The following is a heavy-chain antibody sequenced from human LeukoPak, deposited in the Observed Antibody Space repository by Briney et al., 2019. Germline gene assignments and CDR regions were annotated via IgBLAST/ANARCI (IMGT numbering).Heavy chain of an antibody. V-gene: IGHV1-69*01. D-gene: IGHD3-10*01. CDR2: IIPIFGTA. J-gene: IGHJ3*02. CDR3: ARNAITMVRGVIDDAFDI. CDR1: GGTFSSYA. Sequence: GSSVKVSCKASGGTFSSYAISWVRQAPGQGLEWMGGIIPIFGTANYAQKFQGRVTTTADESTSTAYMELSSLRSEDTAVYYCARNAITMVRGVIDDAFDIWGQGTMVTVSS.